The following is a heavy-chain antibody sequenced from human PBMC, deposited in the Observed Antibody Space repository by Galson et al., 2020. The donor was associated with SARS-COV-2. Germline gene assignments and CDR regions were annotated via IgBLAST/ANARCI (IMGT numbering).Heavy chain of an antibody. Sequence: GGSLRLSCKGSGYSFSSAWICCVRPMPGKGLERMWIIFPGDSDIRYSPAFQGQVTISADKSISTDYLEWSSLQVTDTAMYYCARLPRDWYFKEVDYRGQGTLVTVSS. CDR3: ARLPRDWYFKEVDY. V-gene: IGHV5-51*01. CDR2: IFPGDSDI. CDR1: GYSFSSAW. J-gene: IGHJ4*02. D-gene: IGHD6-13*01.